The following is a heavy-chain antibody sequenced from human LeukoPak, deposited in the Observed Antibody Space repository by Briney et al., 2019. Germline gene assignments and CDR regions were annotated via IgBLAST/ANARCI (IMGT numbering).Heavy chain of an antibody. Sequence: PSETLSLTCTVSGGSISDYYWSWIRQPPGKGLEWIGYIYYSGSTNYNPSLKSRVTISVDTSKNQFSLKLSSVTAADTAVYYCARAGITMVRGVRSSNWFDPWGQGTLVTVSS. D-gene: IGHD3-10*01. V-gene: IGHV4-59*01. CDR2: IYYSGST. CDR1: GGSISDYY. CDR3: ARAGITMVRGVRSSNWFDP. J-gene: IGHJ5*02.